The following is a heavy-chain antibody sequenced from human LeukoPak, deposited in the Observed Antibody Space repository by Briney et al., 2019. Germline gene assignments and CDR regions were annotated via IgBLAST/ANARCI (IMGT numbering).Heavy chain of an antibody. J-gene: IGHJ5*02. D-gene: IGHD1-26*01. CDR1: GGSISSYY. V-gene: IGHV4-59*08. Sequence: PSETLSLTCTVSGGSISSYYWSWIRRPPGKGLEWIGYIYYSGSTNYNPSLKSRVTISVDTSKNQFSLKLSSVTAADTAVYYCARHRGRSWDWFDPWGQGTLVTVSS. CDR3: ARHRGRSWDWFDP. CDR2: IYYSGST.